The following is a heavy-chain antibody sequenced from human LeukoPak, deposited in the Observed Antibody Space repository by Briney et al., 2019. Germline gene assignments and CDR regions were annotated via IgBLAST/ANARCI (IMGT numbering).Heavy chain of an antibody. Sequence: PSETLSLTCAVSGGSISSSSDYWGWIRQPPGKGLEWIGEINHSGSTNYNPSLKSRVTISVDTSKNQFSLKLSSVTAADTAVYYCARGCGGDCYYYYYGMDVWGQGTTVTVSS. V-gene: IGHV4-39*07. CDR2: INHSGST. D-gene: IGHD2-21*02. CDR3: ARGCGGDCYYYYYGMDV. CDR1: GGSISSSSDY. J-gene: IGHJ6*02.